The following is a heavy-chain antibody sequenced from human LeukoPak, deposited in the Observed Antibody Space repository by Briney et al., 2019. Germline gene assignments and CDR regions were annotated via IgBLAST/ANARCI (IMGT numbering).Heavy chain of an antibody. V-gene: IGHV4-34*01. CDR2: INHSGST. CDR3: ARPRGYSYGSPLGY. J-gene: IGHJ4*02. Sequence: SETLSLTCAVYGGSFSGYYWSWIRQSPGKGLEWIGEINHSGSTNYNPSLKSRVTISVDTSKNQFSLKLSSVTAADTAVYYCARPRGYSYGSPLGYWGQGTLVTVSS. D-gene: IGHD5-18*01. CDR1: GGSFSGYY.